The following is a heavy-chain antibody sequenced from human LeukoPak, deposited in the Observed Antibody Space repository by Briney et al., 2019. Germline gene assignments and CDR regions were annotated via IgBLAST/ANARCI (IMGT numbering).Heavy chain of an antibody. CDR3: ARAAGGSYAYYFDY. CDR2: ISSSSTI. Sequence: GGSLRLSCAASGFTFSSYSMNWVRQAPGKGLEWVSYISSSSTIYYADSVKGRFTISRDNAKNSLYLQMNSLRAEDTAVYYCARAAGGSYAYYFDYWGQGTLVTVSS. CDR1: GFTFSSYS. V-gene: IGHV3-48*01. J-gene: IGHJ4*02. D-gene: IGHD1-26*01.